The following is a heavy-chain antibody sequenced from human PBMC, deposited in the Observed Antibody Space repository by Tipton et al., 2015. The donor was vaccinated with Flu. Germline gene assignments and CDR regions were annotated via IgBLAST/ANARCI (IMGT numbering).Heavy chain of an antibody. CDR1: GDSIGSRYF. D-gene: IGHD3-16*01. J-gene: IGHJ4*02. CDR2: IHRSGST. Sequence: TLSLTCSVSGDSIGSRYFWGWIRQPPGKGLEWIGNIHRSGSTYYNPSLKSRVAISVDTSKNQFSLRLSSVTAADTAVYYCARGWGDYDYVWGSYRRPHPDYFDYWGQGTLVTVSS. CDR3: ARGWGDYDYVWGSYRRPHPDYFDY. V-gene: IGHV4-38-2*02.